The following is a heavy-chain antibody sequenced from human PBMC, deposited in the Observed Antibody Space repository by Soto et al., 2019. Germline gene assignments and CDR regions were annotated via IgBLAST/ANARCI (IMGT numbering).Heavy chain of an antibody. CDR2: INHSGST. V-gene: IGHV4-34*01. CDR3: ARGQGYYDFWRDSLNLFDP. CDR1: GGSFSGYY. Sequence: SETLSLTCAVYGGSFSGYYWSWIRQPPGKGLEWIGEINHSGSTNYNPSLKSRVTISVDTSKNQFSLKLSSVTAADTAVYYCARGQGYYDFWRDSLNLFDPCGQGTLVTV. J-gene: IGHJ5*02. D-gene: IGHD3-3*01.